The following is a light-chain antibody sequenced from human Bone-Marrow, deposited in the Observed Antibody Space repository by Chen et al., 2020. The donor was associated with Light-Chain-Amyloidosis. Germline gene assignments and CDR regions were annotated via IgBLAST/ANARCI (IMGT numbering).Light chain of an antibody. CDR2: DDS. CDR1: NIGATS. Sequence: SYVLTKPSPVSVAPGQTASIASGGTNIGATSVHWYQQTPGQAPLLVVYDDSDRPSGISERLSGANAGNTATLTISRSEAGDEADYYCQVWDRSSDRPVFGGGTKLTVL. J-gene: IGLJ3*02. CDR3: QVWDRSSDRPV. V-gene: IGLV3-21*02.